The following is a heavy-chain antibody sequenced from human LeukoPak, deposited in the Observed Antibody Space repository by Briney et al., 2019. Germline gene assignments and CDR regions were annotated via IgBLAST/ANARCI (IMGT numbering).Heavy chain of an antibody. CDR3: ASDLAYCSGDCYSPDDAFDI. V-gene: IGHV1-18*01. CDR1: GYTFTSYG. D-gene: IGHD2-21*01. Sequence: ASVKVSCKASGYTFTSYGISWVRQAPGQGLEWMGWISAYNGNTNYAQKLQGRVTMTTDTSTSTAYMELRSLRSDDTAVYYCASDLAYCSGDCYSPDDAFDIWGQGTMVTVSS. J-gene: IGHJ3*02. CDR2: ISAYNGNT.